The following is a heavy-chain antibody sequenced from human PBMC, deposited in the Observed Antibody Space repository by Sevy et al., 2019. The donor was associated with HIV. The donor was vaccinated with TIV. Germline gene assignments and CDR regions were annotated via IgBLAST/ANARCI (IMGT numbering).Heavy chain of an antibody. Sequence: GGSLRLSCKASGFIFSRYGVLWVRQAPGKGLEWVASIFNDGKTKYYGDPVKGRFTISRDDSKNTLYLQMDSLRAEDTAVYYCARESGSDWYLDYWGQGTLVTVSS. CDR2: IFNDGKTK. J-gene: IGHJ4*02. D-gene: IGHD2-21*02. V-gene: IGHV3-33*01. CDR3: ARESGSDWYLDY. CDR1: GFIFSRYG.